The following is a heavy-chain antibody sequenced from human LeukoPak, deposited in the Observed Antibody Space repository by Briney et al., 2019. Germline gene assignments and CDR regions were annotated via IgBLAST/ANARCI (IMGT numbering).Heavy chain of an antibody. Sequence: PGGSLRLSCAASGFTFDDYAMHWVRQAPGKGLEWGSGISWNSGSIGYADSVKGRFTISRDNAKNSLYLQMNSLRAEDMALYYCAKDVHSSGYYGIDYWGQGTLVTVSS. J-gene: IGHJ4*02. CDR1: GFTFDDYA. CDR2: ISWNSGSI. D-gene: IGHD3-22*01. CDR3: AKDVHSSGYYGIDY. V-gene: IGHV3-9*03.